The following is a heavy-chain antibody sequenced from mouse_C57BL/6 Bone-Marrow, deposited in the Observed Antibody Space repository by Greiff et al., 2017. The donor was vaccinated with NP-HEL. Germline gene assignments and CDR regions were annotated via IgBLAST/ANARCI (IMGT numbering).Heavy chain of an antibody. CDR1: GYTFTSYW. CDR2: IDPSDSYT. CDR3: ARYYGSSSPFDY. Sequence: QVQLQQPGAELVMPGASVKLSCKASGYTFTSYWMHWVKQRPGQGLEWIGEIDPSDSYTNYNQKFKGKSTLTVDKSSSTAYMQLSSLTSEDSAVYYCARYYGSSSPFDYWGQGTTLTVSS. J-gene: IGHJ2*01. D-gene: IGHD1-1*01. V-gene: IGHV1-69*01.